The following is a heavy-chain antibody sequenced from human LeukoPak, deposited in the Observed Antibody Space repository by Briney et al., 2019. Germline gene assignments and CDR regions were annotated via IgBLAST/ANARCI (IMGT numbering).Heavy chain of an antibody. CDR1: GGSISSSSYY. Sequence: SETLSLTCTVSGGSISSSSYYWSWIRQPAGKGLEWIGRIYTSGSTNYNPSLKSRVTISVDTSKNQFSLKLSSVTAADTAVYYCARDKFADWYFDLWGRGTLVTVSS. J-gene: IGHJ2*01. CDR3: ARDKFADWYFDL. CDR2: IYTSGST. V-gene: IGHV4-61*02.